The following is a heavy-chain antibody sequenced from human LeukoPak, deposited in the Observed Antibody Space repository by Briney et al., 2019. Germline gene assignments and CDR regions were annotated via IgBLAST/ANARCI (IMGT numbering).Heavy chain of an antibody. CDR2: ISSSGSTI. CDR3: AREGQRQNYYYYYMDV. V-gene: IGHV3-11*04. Sequence: GRSLRLSCAASGFTFSDYYMSWIRQAPGKGLECVSYISSSGSTIYYADSVKGRFTISRDNAKNSLYLQMNSLRAEDTAVYYCAREGQRQNYYYYYMDVWGKGTTVTVSS. CDR1: GFTFSDYY. J-gene: IGHJ6*03. D-gene: IGHD6-25*01.